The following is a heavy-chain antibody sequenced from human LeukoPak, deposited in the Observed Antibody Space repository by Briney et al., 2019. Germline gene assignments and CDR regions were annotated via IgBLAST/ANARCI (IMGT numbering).Heavy chain of an antibody. Sequence: SETLSLTCTVSGGSISSISYYWGWIRQPPGEGLEWIGSISYSGSTYYNPSLKSRVTISVATSKNQLSLKLSSVTAADTAVYYCARQDVSSSRYLNWFDPWGQGTLVTVSS. CDR1: GGSISSISYY. CDR2: ISYSGST. J-gene: IGHJ5*02. D-gene: IGHD6-13*01. V-gene: IGHV4-39*01. CDR3: ARQDVSSSRYLNWFDP.